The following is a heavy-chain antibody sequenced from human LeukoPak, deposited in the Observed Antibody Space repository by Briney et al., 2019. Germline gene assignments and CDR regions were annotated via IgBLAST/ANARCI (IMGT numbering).Heavy chain of an antibody. D-gene: IGHD2-2*01. CDR1: GFTFSSYW. J-gene: IGHJ4*02. CDR2: IKQDGSEK. CDR3: ARRGYCSSTSCYSFDY. Sequence: GGSLRLSCAASGFTFSSYWMSWVRQAPGKGLEWVANIKQDGSEKYYVDPVKGRFTISRDNAKNSLYLQMNSLRAEDTAVYYCARRGYCSSTSCYSFDYWGQGTLVTVSS. V-gene: IGHV3-7*01.